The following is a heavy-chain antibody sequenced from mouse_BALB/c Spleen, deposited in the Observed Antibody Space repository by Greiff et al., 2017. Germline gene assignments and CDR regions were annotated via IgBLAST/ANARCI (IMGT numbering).Heavy chain of an antibody. V-gene: IGHV5-6-3*01. CDR1: GFTFSSYG. CDR2: INSNGGST. J-gene: IGHJ1*01. D-gene: IGHD2-4*01. CDR3: ARGGVITTDWYFDV. Sequence: EVKLMESGGGLVQPGGSLKLSCAASGFTFSSYGMSWVRQTPDKRLELVATINSNGGSTYYPDSVKGRFTISRDNAKNTLYLQMSSLKSEDTAMYYCARGGVITTDWYFDVWGAGTTVTVSS.